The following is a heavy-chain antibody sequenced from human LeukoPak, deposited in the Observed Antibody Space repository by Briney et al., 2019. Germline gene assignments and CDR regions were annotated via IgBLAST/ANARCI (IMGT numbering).Heavy chain of an antibody. V-gene: IGHV5-51*01. CDR1: GYSFTSYW. CDR3: ARLKGCVCNDDWFDP. J-gene: IGHJ5*02. CDR2: IYPGDSDT. Sequence: GESLKISCKGSGYSFTSYWIGWVRQLPGKGLEWMGIIYPGDSDTRYSPSFQGQVTISADKSISTAYLQWSSLKASDTAMYYCARLKGCVCNDDWFDPWGQGTLVTVSS. D-gene: IGHD1-1*01.